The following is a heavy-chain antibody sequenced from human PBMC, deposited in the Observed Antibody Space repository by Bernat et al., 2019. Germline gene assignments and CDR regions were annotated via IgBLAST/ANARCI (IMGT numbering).Heavy chain of an antibody. D-gene: IGHD2-2*01. J-gene: IGHJ6*02. CDR2: INPNSGGT. V-gene: IGHV1-2*02. CDR1: GYTFTGYY. CDR3: ASRGCSSTSYPERPRYYYYGMDV. Sequence: QVQLVQSGAEVKKPGASVKVSCKASGYTFTGYYMHWVRQAPGQGLEWMGWINPNSGGTNYAQKFQGRVTMTRDTSISTAYMELSRLRSDDTAVYYCASRGCSSTSYPERPRYYYYGMDVWGQGTTVTVSS.